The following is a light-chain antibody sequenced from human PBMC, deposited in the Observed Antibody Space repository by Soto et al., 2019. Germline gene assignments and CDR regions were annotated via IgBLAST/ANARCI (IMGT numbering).Light chain of an antibody. CDR1: QSVTTS. Sequence: IVLTQSPHTVSLSPGERATLSCRASQSVTTSLAWYQQKTGQPPRLLISGASRRATGIPDRFSGSGSETDFTLTINRLEPADVALYYCQHYHSGHRFAFGQGTRLDIK. CDR3: QHYHSGHRFA. J-gene: IGKJ5*01. CDR2: GAS. V-gene: IGKV3-20*01.